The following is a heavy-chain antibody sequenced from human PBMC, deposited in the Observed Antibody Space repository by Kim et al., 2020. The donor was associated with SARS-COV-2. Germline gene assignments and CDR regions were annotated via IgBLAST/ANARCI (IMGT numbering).Heavy chain of an antibody. CDR3: ARVLGRIQLWAFDY. CDR2: INPNSGGT. D-gene: IGHD5-18*01. Sequence: ASVKVSCKASGYTFTGYYMHWVRQAPGQGLEWMGRINPNSGGTNYAQKFQGRVTMTRDTSISTAYMELSRLRSDDTAVYYCARVLGRIQLWAFDYWGQGTLVTVSS. V-gene: IGHV1-2*06. CDR1: GYTFTGYY. J-gene: IGHJ4*02.